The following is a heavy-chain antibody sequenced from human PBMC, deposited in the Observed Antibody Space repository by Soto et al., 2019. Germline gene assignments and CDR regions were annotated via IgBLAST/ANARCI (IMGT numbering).Heavy chain of an antibody. CDR2: ISGSGRTT. CDR1: GFTFGSYA. Sequence: EVQLLESGGGLVQPGGSLRLSCAASGFTFGSYAMNWLRQAPGRGLECVSFISGSGRTTYYADSVKGRFTVSRDNSKNTLSLQMNSLRAEDTVLYYSAKFRGPTYSYYSMDFWGKGTTVTVSS. V-gene: IGHV3-23*01. D-gene: IGHD3-16*01. CDR3: AKFRGPTYSYYSMDF. J-gene: IGHJ6*03.